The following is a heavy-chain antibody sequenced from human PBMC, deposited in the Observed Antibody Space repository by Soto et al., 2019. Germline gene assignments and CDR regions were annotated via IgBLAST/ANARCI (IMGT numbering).Heavy chain of an antibody. V-gene: IGHV3-33*01. CDR1: GFTFSIYG. Sequence: GGSLRISCAATGFTFSIYGMHWVREAPGKGLEWVAAMRDDGSNTYYADSVKGRFTISRDNSENTLYLQLNSLRADDTSVSYCARERRAYYYDSSGPSYGMDVWGQGTTVTVSS. D-gene: IGHD3-22*01. CDR2: MRDDGSNT. CDR3: ARERRAYYYDSSGPSYGMDV. J-gene: IGHJ6*02.